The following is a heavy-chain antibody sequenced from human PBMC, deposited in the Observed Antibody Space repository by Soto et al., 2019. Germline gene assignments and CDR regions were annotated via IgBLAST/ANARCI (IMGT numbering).Heavy chain of an antibody. J-gene: IGHJ4*02. CDR2: LYYNGNT. Sequence: SETLRLPCTVSGGSISSSGYYWSWIRPHPGKGLEWIGSLYYNGNTYYNPSLKSRITMSLDTSRNQFSLKLSSVTAADTAVYYCARLFYYDTSGSYYYFDYWGQGTLVTVSS. CDR1: GGSISSSGYY. D-gene: IGHD3-22*01. V-gene: IGHV4-31*03. CDR3: ARLFYYDTSGSYYYFDY.